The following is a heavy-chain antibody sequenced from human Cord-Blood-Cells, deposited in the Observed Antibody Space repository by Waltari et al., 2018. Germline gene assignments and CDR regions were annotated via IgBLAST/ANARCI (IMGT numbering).Heavy chain of an antibody. CDR3: AKDTSYGSGSYYLDY. CDR1: GFTFDDYA. Sequence: EVQLVESGGGLVQPGRSLRLSLPASGFTFDDYAIHWVRQAPGKGLEWVSGISWNSGSIGYADSVKGRFTISRDNAKNSLYLQMNSLRAEDTALYYCAKDTSYGSGSYYLDYWGQGTLVTVSS. V-gene: IGHV3-9*01. D-gene: IGHD3-10*01. J-gene: IGHJ4*02. CDR2: ISWNSGSI.